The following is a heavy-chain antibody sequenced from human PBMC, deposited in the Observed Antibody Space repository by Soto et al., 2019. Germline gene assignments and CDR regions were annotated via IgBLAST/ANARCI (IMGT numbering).Heavy chain of an antibody. CDR1: GGTFSSYA. V-gene: IGHV1-69*13. J-gene: IGHJ4*02. Sequence: ASVKVSCKASGGTFSSYAISWVRQAPGQGLEWMGGIIPIFGTANYAQKFQGRVTITADESTSTAYMELSSLRSEDTAVYYCARGLAARPGYFDYWGQGTLVTVSS. D-gene: IGHD6-6*01. CDR3: ARGLAARPGYFDY. CDR2: IIPIFGTA.